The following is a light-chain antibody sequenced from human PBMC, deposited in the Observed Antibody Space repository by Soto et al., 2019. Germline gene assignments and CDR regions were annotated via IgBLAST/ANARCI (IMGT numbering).Light chain of an antibody. J-gene: IGLJ2*01. CDR2: EVS. CDR3: SSYTGSNTVI. V-gene: IGLV2-14*01. Sequence: QSALTQAASVSGSPGQSITISCTGTSSDVGGYNYVSWYQQHPGKAPKLMIYEVSNRPSGVSNRFSGSKSGNTASLTISGLQAEDEADYYCSSYTGSNTVIFGGGTKLTVL. CDR1: SSDVGGYNY.